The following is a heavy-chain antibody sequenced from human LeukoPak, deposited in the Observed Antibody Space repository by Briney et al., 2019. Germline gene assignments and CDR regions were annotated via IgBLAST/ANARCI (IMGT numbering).Heavy chain of an antibody. CDR2: ISSSSYI. CDR1: GFTFSSYS. D-gene: IGHD3-10*01. Sequence: GGSLRLSCAASGFTFSSYSMNWVRQAPGKGLEWVSSISSSSYIYYADSVKGRFTISRDNAKNSLYLQMNSLRAEDTAVYYCARVAYYYGSGSYYLNYYYYYYMDIWGKGTTVTVSS. J-gene: IGHJ6*03. CDR3: ARVAYYYGSGSYYLNYYYYYYMDI. V-gene: IGHV3-21*01.